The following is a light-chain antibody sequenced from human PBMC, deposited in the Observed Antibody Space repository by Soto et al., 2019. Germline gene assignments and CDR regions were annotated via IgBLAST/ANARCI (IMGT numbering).Light chain of an antibody. J-gene: IGKJ2*03. CDR2: TTS. CDR3: QQYGNSPGYS. CDR1: QSVSSNY. Sequence: EIVLTQSPGTLSLSPGERVTLSCRASQSVSSNYLAWYQQKPGQAPRRLIYTTSSRATGIPDRFSGSGSGTDFALTISRMEPEDFAVYYCQQYGNSPGYSFGQGTRLEIK. V-gene: IGKV3-20*01.